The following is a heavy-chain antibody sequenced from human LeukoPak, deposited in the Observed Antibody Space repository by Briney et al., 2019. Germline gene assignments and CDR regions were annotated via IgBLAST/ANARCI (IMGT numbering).Heavy chain of an antibody. J-gene: IGHJ4*02. V-gene: IGHV4-59*01. Sequence: SETLSLTCTVSGGSISSYYWSWIRQPPGKGLEWIGYIYYSGSTNYNPSLKSRVTISVDTSKNQFSLKLSSVTAADTAVYYCARGRLRNCSSTSCYFAAYWGQGTLVTVSS. D-gene: IGHD2-2*01. CDR3: ARGRLRNCSSTSCYFAAY. CDR1: GGSISSYY. CDR2: IYYSGST.